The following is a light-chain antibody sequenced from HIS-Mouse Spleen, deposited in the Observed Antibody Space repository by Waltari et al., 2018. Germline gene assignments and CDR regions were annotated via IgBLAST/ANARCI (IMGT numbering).Light chain of an antibody. CDR2: EDR. Sequence: SYELTQPPSVSVSPGQTARITCSGDALTKKYAYWYQEKAGHAPVMVIYEDRKRTSGIPDRLYGPSSGTMVTLTISGAQVEDEADYYCYSTDSSGKHRVFGGGTKLTVL. CDR3: YSTDSSGKHRV. J-gene: IGLJ2*01. V-gene: IGLV3-10*01. CDR1: ALTKKY.